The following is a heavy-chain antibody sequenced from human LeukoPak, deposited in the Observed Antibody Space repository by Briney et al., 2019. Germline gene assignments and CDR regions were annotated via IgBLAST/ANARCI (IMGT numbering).Heavy chain of an antibody. J-gene: IGHJ5*02. CDR2: ITGTHYTT. CDR3: TKDPNGDYVGAFDP. Sequence: GGSLRLSCAASGFTFSSFAMTWVRQAPGKGLEWVSSITGTHYTTYNTDSVKGRFTISRDNSKNTLYLQMDSLRADDTAVYYCTKDPNGDYVGAFDPWGQGTLVTVSS. CDR1: GFTFSSFA. V-gene: IGHV3-23*01. D-gene: IGHD4-17*01.